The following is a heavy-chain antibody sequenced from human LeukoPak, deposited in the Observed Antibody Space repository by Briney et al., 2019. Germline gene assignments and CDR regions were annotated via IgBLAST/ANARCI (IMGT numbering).Heavy chain of an antibody. D-gene: IGHD6-13*01. Sequence: GGSLRLSCAASGFTFSSYAMSWVRQAPGKGLEWVSAISGSGGSTYYADSVKGRFTISRDNSKNTLYLQMNSLRAEDTAVYYCAREGQQLAPGYYYYYGMDVWGQGTTVTVSS. CDR3: AREGQQLAPGYYYYYGMDV. CDR1: GFTFSSYA. CDR2: ISGSGGST. V-gene: IGHV3-23*01. J-gene: IGHJ6*02.